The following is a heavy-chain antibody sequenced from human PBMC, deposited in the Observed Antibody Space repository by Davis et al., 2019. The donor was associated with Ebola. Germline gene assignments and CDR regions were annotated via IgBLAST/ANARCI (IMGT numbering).Heavy chain of an antibody. CDR3: ARGRVGYD. V-gene: IGHV1-8*01. CDR1: GYTFINHG. Sequence: ASVKVSCKASGYTFINHGISWVRQAPGQGLEWVGWMNPYTGNTAYAQKFQGRVTMTTNTSIRTAYMELSSLKYDDTAVYYCARGRVGYDWGQGTLVTVSS. CDR2: MNPYTGNT. J-gene: IGHJ4*02. D-gene: IGHD2-2*01.